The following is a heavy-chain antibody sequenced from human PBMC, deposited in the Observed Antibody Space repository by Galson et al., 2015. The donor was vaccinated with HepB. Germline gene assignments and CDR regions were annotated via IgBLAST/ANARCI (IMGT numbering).Heavy chain of an antibody. D-gene: IGHD1-26*01. CDR2: ISAYNGNT. J-gene: IGHJ4*02. Sequence: SVKVSCKASGYTFTSYGISWVRQAPGQGLEWMGWISAYNGNTNYAQKLQGRVTMTTDTSTSTAYMELRSLRSDDTAVYYCARGIRYSGSYLLSPFDYWGQGTLVTVSS. CDR1: GYTFTSYG. CDR3: ARGIRYSGSYLLSPFDY. V-gene: IGHV1-18*01.